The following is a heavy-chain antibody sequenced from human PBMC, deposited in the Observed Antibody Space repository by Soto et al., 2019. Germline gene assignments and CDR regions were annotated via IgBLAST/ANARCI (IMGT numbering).Heavy chain of an antibody. CDR3: ATDRTYYDSSGYFRTAYLFDY. J-gene: IGHJ4*02. V-gene: IGHV1-24*01. CDR1: GYTLTELF. Sequence: ASVKVSCKVSGYTLTELFMHWVRQAPGKGLEWMGGFDPEDGETIYAQKFQGRVTMTEDTSTDTAYMELSSLRSEDTAVYYCATDRTYYDSSGYFRTAYLFDYWGQGTLVTVSS. CDR2: FDPEDGET. D-gene: IGHD3-22*01.